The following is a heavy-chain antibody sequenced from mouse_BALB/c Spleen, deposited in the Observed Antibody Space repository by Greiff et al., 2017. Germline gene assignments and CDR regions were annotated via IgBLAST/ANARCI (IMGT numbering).Heavy chain of an antibody. J-gene: IGHJ4*01. V-gene: IGHV1-4*01. D-gene: IGHD2-12*01. CDR3: ARRLGYNNDVYAMDY. CDR2: INPSSGYT. CDR1: GYTFTSYT. Sequence: VQLQQSGAELARPGASVKMSCKASGYTFTSYTMHWVKQRPGQGLEWIGYINPSSGYTNYNQKFKDKATLTADKSSSTAHMQLSSLTSEDSAVYYCARRLGYNNDVYAMDYWGQGTSDTVSS.